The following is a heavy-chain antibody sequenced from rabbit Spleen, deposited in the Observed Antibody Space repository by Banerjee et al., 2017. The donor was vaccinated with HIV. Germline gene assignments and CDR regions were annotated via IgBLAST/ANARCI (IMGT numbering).Heavy chain of an antibody. D-gene: IGHD4-1*01. Sequence: QSLEESGGDLVKPEGSLTLTCTASGFSFSSSYYMCWVRQAPGKGLECIACIYGDRSGSTYYANWAKGRFTISRTSSTTVTLEMTSLTAADTATYFCARNYNSAWDLWGPGTLVTVS. CDR3: ARNYNSAWDL. V-gene: IGHV1S40*01. CDR1: GFSFSSSYY. CDR2: IYGDRSGST. J-gene: IGHJ4*01.